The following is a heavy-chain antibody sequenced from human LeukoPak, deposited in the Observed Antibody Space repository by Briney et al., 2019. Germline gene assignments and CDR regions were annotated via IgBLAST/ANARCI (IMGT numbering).Heavy chain of an antibody. CDR2: IEQDGTEK. Sequence: GGSLRLSCAASGFTFSRFWMTWVRQAPGKGLEWVANIEQDGTEKNYVDSVKGRFTISRDNAKNSLFLQMNSLRVEDTAVYYCAKETRSTSFWGQGTLVTVSS. CDR1: GFTFSRFW. J-gene: IGHJ4*02. D-gene: IGHD6-6*01. CDR3: AKETRSTSF. V-gene: IGHV3-7*01.